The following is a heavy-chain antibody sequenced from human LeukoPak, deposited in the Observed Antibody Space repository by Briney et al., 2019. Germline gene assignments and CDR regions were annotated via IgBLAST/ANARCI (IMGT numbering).Heavy chain of an antibody. CDR2: ISGSGGST. V-gene: IGHV3-23*01. CDR1: GFNFSSYD. J-gene: IGHJ1*01. D-gene: IGHD5-24*01. Sequence: GGSLRLSCAASGFNFSSYDMSWVRQAPGKGLECVSAISGSGGSTYYADSVKGRFTISRDNSKNTLYLQMNSLRAEDTAVYYCARDLDDYNALPPLFQHWGQGTLVTVAS. CDR3: ARDLDDYNALPPLFQH.